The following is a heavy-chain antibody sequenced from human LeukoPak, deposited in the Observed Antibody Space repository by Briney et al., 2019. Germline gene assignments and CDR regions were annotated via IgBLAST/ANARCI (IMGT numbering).Heavy chain of an antibody. J-gene: IGHJ4*02. D-gene: IGHD1-26*01. CDR1: GYTFTSYG. Sequence: ASVKVSCKASGYTFTSYGISWVRQAPGQGLEWMGRIDPNTGGTTSAKNFQGRVTMTRDTSISTAYMALSGLRSDDTAVYYCASLYDIVGTTVDYWGQGTLVTVSS. CDR3: ASLYDIVGTTVDY. CDR2: IDPNTGGT. V-gene: IGHV1-2*06.